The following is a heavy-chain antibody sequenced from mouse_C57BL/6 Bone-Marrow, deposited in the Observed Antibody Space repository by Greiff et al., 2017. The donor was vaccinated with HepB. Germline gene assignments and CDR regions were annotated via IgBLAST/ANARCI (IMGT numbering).Heavy chain of an antibody. V-gene: IGHV1-81*01. CDR1: GYTFTSYG. Sequence: VKVVESGAELARPGASVKLSCKASGYTFTSYGISWVKQRTGQGLEWIGEIYPRSGNTYYNEKFKGKATLTADKSSSTAYMELRSLTSEDSAVYFCARGTTVVATDYWGQGTTLTVSS. CDR2: IYPRSGNT. J-gene: IGHJ2*01. CDR3: ARGTTVVATDY. D-gene: IGHD1-1*01.